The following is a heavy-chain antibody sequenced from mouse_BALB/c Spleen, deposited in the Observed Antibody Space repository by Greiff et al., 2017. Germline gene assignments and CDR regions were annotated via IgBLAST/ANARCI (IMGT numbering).Heavy chain of an antibody. V-gene: IGHV2-9*02. CDR2: IWAGGST. Sequence: VKVEESGPGLVAPSQSLSITCTVSGFSLTSYGVHWVRQPPGKGLEWLGVIWAGGSTNYNSALMSRLSISKDNSKSQVFLKMNSLQTDDTAMYYGARERHSSGYMMEYWGKGTTVTVAS. CDR3: ARERHSSGYMMEY. J-gene: IGHJ4*01. D-gene: IGHD3-1*01. CDR1: GFSLTSYG.